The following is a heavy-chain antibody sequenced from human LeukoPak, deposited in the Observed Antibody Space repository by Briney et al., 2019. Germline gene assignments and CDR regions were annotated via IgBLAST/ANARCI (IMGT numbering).Heavy chain of an antibody. CDR3: ARAVAGHGLTRYYYYYSMDV. CDR2: IYHSGST. CDR1: GGSISSGGYS. D-gene: IGHD6-13*01. Sequence: PSQTLSLTCAVSGGSISSGGYSWSWIRQPPGKGLEWIGYIYHSGSTYYNPSLKSRVTISVDRSKNQFSLKLSSVTAADTAVYYCARAVAGHGLTRYYYYYSMDVWGKGTTVTVSS. J-gene: IGHJ6*04. V-gene: IGHV4-30-2*01.